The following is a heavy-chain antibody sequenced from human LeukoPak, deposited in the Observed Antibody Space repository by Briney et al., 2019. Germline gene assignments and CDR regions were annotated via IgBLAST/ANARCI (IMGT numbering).Heavy chain of an antibody. J-gene: IGHJ4*02. CDR1: GFTFSDYY. CDR3: ARGDGGNSAFDY. CDR2: IGGNSCYT. Sequence: GGSLRLSCAASGFTFSDYYMSWIRQTPEKGLEWVSYIGGNSCYTNYADSVKGRFTISRDNAKNSLYLQMNSLRAEDTAVYYCARGDGGNSAFDYWGQGNLVTVSS. D-gene: IGHD4-23*01. V-gene: IGHV3-11*05.